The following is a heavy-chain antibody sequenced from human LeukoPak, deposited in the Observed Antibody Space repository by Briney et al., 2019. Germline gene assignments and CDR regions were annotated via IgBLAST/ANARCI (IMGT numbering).Heavy chain of an antibody. CDR2: IYSGGST. D-gene: IGHD3-9*01. CDR1: GFTVSSNY. Sequence: GGSLRLSCAASGFTVSSNYMSWVRQAPGKGLEWVSVIYSGGSTYYAVSVKGRFTISRDNSKNTLYLQMNSLRAEDTAVYYCARDAELPYYDILTGYPRENYYYYGMDVWGQGTTVTVSS. CDR3: ARDAELPYYDILTGYPRENYYYYGMDV. J-gene: IGHJ6*02. V-gene: IGHV3-53*01.